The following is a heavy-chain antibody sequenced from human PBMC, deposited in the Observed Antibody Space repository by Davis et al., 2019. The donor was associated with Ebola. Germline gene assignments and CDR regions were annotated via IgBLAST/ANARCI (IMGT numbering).Heavy chain of an antibody. D-gene: IGHD3-10*01. CDR3: TTGRLFQDGSGSYGYYYYMDV. J-gene: IGHJ6*03. CDR1: GFTFSNAW. CDR2: IKSKTDGGTT. V-gene: IGHV3-15*01. Sequence: GESLKISCAASGFTFSNAWMSWVRQAPGKGLEWVGRIKSKTDGGTTDYAAPVKGRFTISRDDSKNTLYLQMNSLKTEDTAVYYCTTGRLFQDGSGSYGYYYYMDVWGKGTTVTVSS.